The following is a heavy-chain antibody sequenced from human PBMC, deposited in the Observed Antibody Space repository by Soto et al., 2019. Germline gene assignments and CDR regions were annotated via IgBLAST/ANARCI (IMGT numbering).Heavy chain of an antibody. CDR1: GGTFSSYA. Sequence: SVKFSCKASGGTFSSYAISWVRQAPGQGLEWMGGIIPIFGTANYAQKFQGRVTIPADESTSTAYMELSSLRSEDTAVYYCARDSRITGTAYYFDYWGQGTLVTVS. V-gene: IGHV1-69*01. D-gene: IGHD1-7*01. CDR3: ARDSRITGTAYYFDY. CDR2: IIPIFGTA. J-gene: IGHJ4*02.